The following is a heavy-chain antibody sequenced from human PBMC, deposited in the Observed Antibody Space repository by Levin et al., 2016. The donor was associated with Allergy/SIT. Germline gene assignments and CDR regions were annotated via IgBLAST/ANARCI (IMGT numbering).Heavy chain of an antibody. V-gene: IGHV3-11*01. J-gene: IGHJ6*02. Sequence: GGSLRLSCAASGFTFSDYYMSWIRQAPGKGLEWVSYISSSGSTIYYADSVKGRFTISRDNAKNSLYLQMNSLRAEDTAVYYCGIAVAGKDPSGMDVWGQGTTVTVSS. D-gene: IGHD6-19*01. CDR1: GFTFSDYY. CDR3: GIAVAGKDPSGMDV. CDR2: ISSSGSTI.